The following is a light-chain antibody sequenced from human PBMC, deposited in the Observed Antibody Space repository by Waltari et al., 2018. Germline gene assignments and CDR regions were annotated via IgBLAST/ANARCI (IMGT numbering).Light chain of an antibody. CDR2: DVS. J-gene: IGKJ4*01. CDR1: QSVSSY. Sequence: EIVLTQSPATLSLSPGERATLSCRASQSVSSYLAWYQQKPGQAPRLLIYDVSNRATCIPARFSGSGSGTDFTLTISSLESEDFAVYYCQQRGNWPLTFGGGTKVEIK. CDR3: QQRGNWPLT. V-gene: IGKV3-11*01.